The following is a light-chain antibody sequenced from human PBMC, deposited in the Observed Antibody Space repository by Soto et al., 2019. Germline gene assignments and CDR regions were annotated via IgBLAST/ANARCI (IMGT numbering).Light chain of an antibody. CDR3: SPYTTSSTYV. CDR2: DVA. Sequence: QSVLTQPASVSGSPGQPITISCTGTSTDVGRYNYVSWYQQHPGKAPKLMIYDVANRPSGVSNRFSGSKSGITASLTISGLQAEDEADYYCSPYTTSSTYVFGTGTKVTVL. CDR1: STDVGRYNY. J-gene: IGLJ1*01. V-gene: IGLV2-14*01.